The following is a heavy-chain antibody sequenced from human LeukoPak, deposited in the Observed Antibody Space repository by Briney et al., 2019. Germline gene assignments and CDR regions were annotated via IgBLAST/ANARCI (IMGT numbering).Heavy chain of an antibody. J-gene: IGHJ6*02. CDR2: ISGSGGST. Sequence: GSLRLSCAASGFTFSSYAMSWVRQAPGKGLEWVSAISGSGGSTYYADSVKGRFTISRDNSKNTLYLQMNSLRAEDTAVYYCAKAGNSYYYYGMDVWGQGTTVTVSS. CDR3: AKAGNSYYYYGMDV. D-gene: IGHD4-23*01. CDR1: GFTFSSYA. V-gene: IGHV3-23*01.